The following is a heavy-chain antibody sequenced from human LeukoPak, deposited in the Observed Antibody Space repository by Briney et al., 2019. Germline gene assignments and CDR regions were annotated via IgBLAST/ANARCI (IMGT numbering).Heavy chain of an antibody. D-gene: IGHD3-22*01. J-gene: IGHJ4*02. Sequence: PSETLSLTCAVYGGSFSGYYWSWIRQPPGKRLEWIGRINHGGSTNYNPSLKSRVTLSEDTPKNQFSLKLSSVTAADTAVHYCARGTYDTSGYYFYFDYWGQGILVTVSS. V-gene: IGHV4-34*01. CDR1: GGSFSGYY. CDR3: ARGTYDTSGYYFYFDY. CDR2: INHGGST.